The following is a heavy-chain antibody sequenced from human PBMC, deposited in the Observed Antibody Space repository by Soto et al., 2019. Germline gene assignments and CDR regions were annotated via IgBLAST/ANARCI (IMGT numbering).Heavy chain of an antibody. J-gene: IGHJ6*02. CDR1: GGSISSYY. V-gene: IGHV4-59*08. CDR2: VHDSWGS. Sequence: QVPLQESGPGLVKPSETLSLSCTVSGGSISSYYWSWIRQPPGKGLEWIGYVHDSWGSHYNPSLKRRLALSLDTSTSPFSLKLTSVPATDAAVYYCVRQGCGALHGLVDVWGQGTTVTVSS. CDR3: VRQGCGALHGLVDV. D-gene: IGHD1-26*01.